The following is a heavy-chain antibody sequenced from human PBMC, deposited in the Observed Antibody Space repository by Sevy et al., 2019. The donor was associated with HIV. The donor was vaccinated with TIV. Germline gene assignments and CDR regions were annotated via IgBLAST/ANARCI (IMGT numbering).Heavy chain of an antibody. CDR3: TTASWSQEDYYNY. D-gene: IGHD6-13*01. CDR2: IRNRPNRYTT. V-gene: IGHV3-72*01. J-gene: IGHJ4*02. CDR1: GFAFSDHY. Sequence: GGSLRLSCAASGFAFSDHYVDWVRQAPGKGLEWVGRIRNRPNRYTTEYAASVEGRFTISRDDSRHSLYLQMNSLKTEDTAVYYCTTASWSQEDYYNYWGQGTLVTVSS.